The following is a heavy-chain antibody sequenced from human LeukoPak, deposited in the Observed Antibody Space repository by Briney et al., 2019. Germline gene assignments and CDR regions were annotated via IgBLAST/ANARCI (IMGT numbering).Heavy chain of an antibody. Sequence: GGSLRLSCTASGFTFSSYEMNWVRQAPGKGLEWVSSISGSSGTTYYADSVKGRFTISRENSKNTLYLQMNSLRAEDTAIYFCANPYGTGWDVFDIWGKGKMVTVSS. J-gene: IGHJ3*02. V-gene: IGHV3-23*01. CDR3: ANPYGTGWDVFDI. CDR1: GFTFSSYE. CDR2: ISGSSGTT. D-gene: IGHD6-19*01.